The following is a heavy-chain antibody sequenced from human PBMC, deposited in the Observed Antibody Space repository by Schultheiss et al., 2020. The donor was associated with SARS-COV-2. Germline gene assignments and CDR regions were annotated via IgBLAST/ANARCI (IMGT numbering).Heavy chain of an antibody. CDR1: GFTFSSYS. J-gene: IGHJ4*02. D-gene: IGHD3-22*01. V-gene: IGHV3-7*01. Sequence: GESLKISCAASGFTFSSYSMNWVRQAPGKGLEWVVNIKQGGRDEKYVDSVKGRFTISRDVAKNSLFLQMNSLRVEDTAVYFCARDESYYDSSGLDYWGQGTLVTVSS. CDR2: IKQGGRDE. CDR3: ARDESYYDSSGLDY.